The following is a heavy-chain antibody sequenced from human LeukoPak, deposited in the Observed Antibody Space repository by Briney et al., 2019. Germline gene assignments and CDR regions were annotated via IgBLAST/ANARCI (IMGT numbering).Heavy chain of an antibody. CDR2: IYYRGST. J-gene: IGHJ4*02. CDR3: ASRRGDDTDY. V-gene: IGHV4-39*01. CDR1: GGSISSSSYY. Sequence: PSETLSLTCTVSGGSISSSSYYWGWIRQPPGKGLEWIGSIYYRGSTYYNPSLKSRVTISVDTSKNQYSLKLSSVTAADTAVYYCASRRGDDTDYWGQGTLVTVSS. D-gene: IGHD3-10*01.